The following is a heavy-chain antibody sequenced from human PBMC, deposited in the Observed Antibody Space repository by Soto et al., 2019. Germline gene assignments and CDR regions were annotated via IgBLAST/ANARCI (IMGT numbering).Heavy chain of an antibody. CDR1: GYTLTDFS. V-gene: IGHV1-24*01. D-gene: IGHD1-1*01. CDR3: ARVPGTTRYWDF. CDR2: FDPEDGET. Sequence: ASVKVSCKVSGYTLTDFSMHWVQQAPGKGLEWMGGFDPEDGETTYAQKFQGRVTMTEDASSDTAYMELSSLRSDDTAVYYCARVPGTTRYWDFWGQGTLVTVSS. J-gene: IGHJ4*02.